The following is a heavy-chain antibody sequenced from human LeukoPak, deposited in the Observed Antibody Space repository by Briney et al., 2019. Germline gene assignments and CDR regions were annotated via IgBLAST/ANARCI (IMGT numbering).Heavy chain of an antibody. CDR3: ARDLLPGIAVAVGY. Sequence: ASVKVSCKASGYTFTSYGISWVRQAPGQGLEWMGWISAYNGNTNYAQKLQGRVTMTTDTSTSTAYMELRSLRSDDTAVYYCARDLLPGIAVAVGYWGQGTLVTVSS. J-gene: IGHJ4*02. D-gene: IGHD6-19*01. V-gene: IGHV1-18*01. CDR1: GYTFTSYG. CDR2: ISAYNGNT.